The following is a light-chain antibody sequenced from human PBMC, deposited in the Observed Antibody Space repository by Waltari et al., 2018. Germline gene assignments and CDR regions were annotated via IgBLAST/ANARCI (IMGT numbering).Light chain of an antibody. J-gene: IGLJ2*01. Sequence: QTVVTQEPAFSVSPGGTVPPTCGLNPGSVSPPYYPTWYQQTPGQAPRTLIYNTNMRSSGVPDRFSGSILGDKAALTITGAQADDECDYYCALYMGRGIRVFGGGTKLTVL. V-gene: IGLV8-61*01. CDR2: NTN. CDR1: PGSVSPPYY. CDR3: ALYMGRGIRV.